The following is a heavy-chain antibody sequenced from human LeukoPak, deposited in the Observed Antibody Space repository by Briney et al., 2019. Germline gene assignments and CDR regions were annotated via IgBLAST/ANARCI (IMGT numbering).Heavy chain of an antibody. D-gene: IGHD3-10*01. V-gene: IGHV3-74*01. Sequence: GGSLRLSCAASGFTLSSYWMHWVRQAPGKGLVWVSRINRDGSTTNYADSVKGRFTMSRDNAKNTLYLQMNSLRGEDTAVYYCARDGLYGSGSYYNVDLDYWGQGTLVTVSS. CDR2: INRDGSTT. CDR1: GFTLSSYW. CDR3: ARDGLYGSGSYYNVDLDY. J-gene: IGHJ4*02.